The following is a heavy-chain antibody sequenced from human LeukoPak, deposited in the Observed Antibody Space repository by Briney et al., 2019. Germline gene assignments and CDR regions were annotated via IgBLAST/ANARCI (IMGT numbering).Heavy chain of an antibody. Sequence: PSETLSLTCTVSGGSISSYYWSWIRQPPRKGLEWIGYIYYSGSTNYNPSLKSRVTISVDTSKSQISLKLSSVTAADTAVYYCARVGDRSGWYLGYWGQGTLVTVSS. CDR2: IYYSGST. J-gene: IGHJ4*02. CDR1: GGSISSYY. V-gene: IGHV4-59*01. CDR3: ARVGDRSGWYLGY. D-gene: IGHD6-19*01.